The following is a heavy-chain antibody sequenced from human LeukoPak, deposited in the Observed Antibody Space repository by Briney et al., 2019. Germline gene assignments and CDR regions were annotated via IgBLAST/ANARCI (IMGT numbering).Heavy chain of an antibody. Sequence: VGSLRLSSAASGFTVSSNYTSWVRQAPGKGLEWVSVIYSGGSTYYADSVKGRFTISRDNSKNTLYLQMNSLRAEDTAVYYCARVGTGTLDYWGQGTLVTVSS. CDR3: ARVGTGTLDY. V-gene: IGHV3-53*01. J-gene: IGHJ4*02. D-gene: IGHD1-1*01. CDR1: GFTVSSNY. CDR2: IYSGGST.